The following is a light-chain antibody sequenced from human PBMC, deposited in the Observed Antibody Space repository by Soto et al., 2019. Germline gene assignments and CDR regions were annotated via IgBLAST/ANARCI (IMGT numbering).Light chain of an antibody. V-gene: IGKV3-11*01. CDR3: QQRSNWPLT. CDR2: DAS. CDR1: QSVSDN. J-gene: IGKJ4*01. Sequence: EIVLTQSPGTLYVSPGERVTLSCRASQSVSDNLAWYQQKPGQAPRLLIYDASNRATGIPARFSGSGSGTDFTLTISSLEPEDFAVYYCQQRSNWPLTFGGGTKVDI.